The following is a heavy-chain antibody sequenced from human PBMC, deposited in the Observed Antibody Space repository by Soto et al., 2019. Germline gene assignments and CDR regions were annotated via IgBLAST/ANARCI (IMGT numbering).Heavy chain of an antibody. CDR2: ISHGGENT. D-gene: IGHD7-27*01. CDR3: VKDVWVL. Sequence: GGSLRLSCAASGFTFSGYYLSWVRQAPGKGLEWVSAISHGGENTHYADSVKGRFTVPRDNAKNTLFLEMNSLRVEDTAIYYCVKDVWVLWCQGARVTVSS. V-gene: IGHV3-23*01. J-gene: IGHJ4*02. CDR1: GFTFSGYY.